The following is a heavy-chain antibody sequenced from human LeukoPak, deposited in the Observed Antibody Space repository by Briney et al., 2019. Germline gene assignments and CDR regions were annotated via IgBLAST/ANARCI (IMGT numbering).Heavy chain of an antibody. D-gene: IGHD4-23*01. Sequence: KRGGSQTLSCAASGFTFSDYYMSWIRQAPGKGLEWVSYISTSSSYTYYADSVKGRFTISRDNAKNSLYLQMNSLRAEDTAVYYCAGYGGKGSRAFDLWAQSTMVTVSS. CDR3: AGYGGKGSRAFDL. V-gene: IGHV3-11*06. CDR2: ISTSSSYT. J-gene: IGHJ3*01. CDR1: GFTFSDYY.